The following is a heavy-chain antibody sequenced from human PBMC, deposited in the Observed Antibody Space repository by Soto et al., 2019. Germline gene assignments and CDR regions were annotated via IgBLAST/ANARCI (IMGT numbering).Heavy chain of an antibody. CDR2: IKSKTDGGTT. CDR1: GFTFSNAW. Sequence: GGSLRLSCAASGFTFSNAWMSWVRQAPGKGLEWVGRIKSKTDGGTTDYAAPVKGRFTISRDDSKNTLYLQMNSLKTEDTAVYYCTTVFVDMITFGGVIGEFDYWGQGTLVTVSS. D-gene: IGHD3-16*02. CDR3: TTVFVDMITFGGVIGEFDY. V-gene: IGHV3-15*01. J-gene: IGHJ4*02.